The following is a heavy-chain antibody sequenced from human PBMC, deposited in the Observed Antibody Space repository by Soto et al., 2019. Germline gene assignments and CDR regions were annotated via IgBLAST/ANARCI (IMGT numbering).Heavy chain of an antibody. J-gene: IGHJ5*02. V-gene: IGHV1-18*01. CDR3: ARVIRGVVNCFDP. CDR2: IATYNTNR. D-gene: IGHD3-10*01. CDR1: GDTFTNFG. Sequence: GASVKVSCKTSGDTFTNFGLSWVRQAPGQGLEWMGWIATYNTNRNYAQKFQGRLTLTTDTSTSTAYMELKSLGYDDTAVYYCARVIRGVVNCFDPWGQGTLVTVSS.